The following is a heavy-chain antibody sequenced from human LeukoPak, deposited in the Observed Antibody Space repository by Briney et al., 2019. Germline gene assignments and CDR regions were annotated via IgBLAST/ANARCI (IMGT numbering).Heavy chain of an antibody. CDR3: VRGFDYAFYD. Sequence: PSQTLSLTSTVSAGSISSSSYYWGWIRQPPGKGLEWIGSIYYSGSTSYTPSLKTRVTISVDTSKNQSSLKLSSVTAADTAVYYCVRGFDYAFYDWGQGTLVTVSS. CDR2: IYYSGST. CDR1: AGSISSSSYY. V-gene: IGHV4-39*07. D-gene: IGHD4-17*01. J-gene: IGHJ4*02.